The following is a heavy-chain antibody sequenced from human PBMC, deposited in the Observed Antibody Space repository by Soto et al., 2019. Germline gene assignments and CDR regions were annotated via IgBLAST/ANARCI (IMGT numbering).Heavy chain of an antibody. CDR3: ARTRAATDSLYWFDP. CDR2: IIPILNIA. Sequence: QVQLVQSGAEVKKPGSSVKVSCKASGGTFSSYPISWVRQAPGQGLEWMGRIIPILNIANYAQKFQGRGTLTADKSTNTAYMELSSLRSEDTAVYYCARTRAATDSLYWFDPWGQGTLVTVSS. J-gene: IGHJ5*02. CDR1: GGTFSSYP. D-gene: IGHD2-21*01. V-gene: IGHV1-69*02.